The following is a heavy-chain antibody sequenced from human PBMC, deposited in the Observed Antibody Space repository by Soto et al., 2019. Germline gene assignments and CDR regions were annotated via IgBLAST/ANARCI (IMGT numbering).Heavy chain of an antibody. CDR1: GYTFTGYY. J-gene: IGHJ6*02. CDR3: ARGGDGYKPGAYYYYGMDV. CDR2: INPNSGGT. D-gene: IGHD5-12*01. Sequence: ASVKVSCKASGYTFTGYYMHWVRQAPGQGLEWMGWINPNSGGTNYAQKFQGWVTMTRDTSISTAYMELSRLRSDDTAVYYCARGGDGYKPGAYYYYGMDVWGQGTTVTVSS. V-gene: IGHV1-2*04.